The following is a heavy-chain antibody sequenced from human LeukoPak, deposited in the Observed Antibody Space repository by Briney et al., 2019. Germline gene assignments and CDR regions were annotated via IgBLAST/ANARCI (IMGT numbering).Heavy chain of an antibody. V-gene: IGHV4-59*01. CDR1: GGSISSYY. D-gene: IGHD4-17*01. CDR2: IYYSGST. CDR3: ARDSTTGNYYYYYGMDV. J-gene: IGHJ6*02. Sequence: SETLSLTCSVSGGSISSYYWSWIRQPPGKGLEWIGYIYYSGSTNYNPSLKSRVTISVDTSKNQFSLKLSSVTAADTAVYYCARDSTTGNYYYYYGMDVWGQGTTVTVSS.